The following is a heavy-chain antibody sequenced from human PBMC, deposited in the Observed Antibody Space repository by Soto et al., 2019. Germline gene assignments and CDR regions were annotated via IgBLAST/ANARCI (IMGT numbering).Heavy chain of an antibody. CDR2: INHSGST. V-gene: IGHV4-34*01. CDR1: GGSFSDFY. Sequence: QVQLQQWGAGLLKPSETLSLTCAVYGGSFSDFYWTWIRQLPGKGLEWIGEINHSGSTNYNPSLKSRVTISVDTSKQQFSLSLRSVTAADTAVYYCGPRGAVADPRGYWGQGTLVTVSS. CDR3: GPRGAVADPRGY. J-gene: IGHJ4*02. D-gene: IGHD6-19*01.